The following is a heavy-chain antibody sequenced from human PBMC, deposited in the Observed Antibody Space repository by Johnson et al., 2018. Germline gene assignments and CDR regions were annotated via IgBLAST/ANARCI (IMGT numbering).Heavy chain of an antibody. J-gene: IGHJ1*01. CDR1: GFTFDDYA. D-gene: IGHD1-26*01. CDR3: AKDRRSGSYPGYFQH. CDR2: ISWNSGSI. Sequence: EVQLLETGGGLVQPGRSLRLSCAASGFTFDDYAMHWVRQAPGKGLEWVSGISWNSGSIGYADSVKGRFTISRDNAKNSLYLQMNSLRAEDTALYYCAKDRRSGSYPGYFQHWGQGTLVTVSS. V-gene: IGHV3-9*01.